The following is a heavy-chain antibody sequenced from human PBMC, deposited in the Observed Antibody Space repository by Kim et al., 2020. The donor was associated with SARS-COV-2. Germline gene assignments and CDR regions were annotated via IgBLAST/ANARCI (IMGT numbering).Heavy chain of an antibody. J-gene: IGHJ4*02. Sequence: SETLSLTCAVYGGSFSGYYWSWIRQPPGKGLEWIGEINHSGSTNYNPSLKSRVTISVDTSKNQFSLKLSSVTAADTAVYYCAGLSRKYYYDSSGYYYSYWGQGTLVTVSS. D-gene: IGHD3-22*01. CDR1: GGSFSGYY. V-gene: IGHV4-34*01. CDR3: AGLSRKYYYDSSGYYYSY. CDR2: INHSGST.